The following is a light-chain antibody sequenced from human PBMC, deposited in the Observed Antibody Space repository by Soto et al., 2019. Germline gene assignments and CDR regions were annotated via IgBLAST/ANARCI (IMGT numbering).Light chain of an antibody. V-gene: IGKV1-5*03. Sequence: DIQMTQSPSTLCGSVGDRVPIACRASQTISSWLAWYQQTPGKAPKILIYKASTLKSGVPSRFRGSGSGTEFTLTISRLQPDDFETYYCQHYNSYSEAFGQGTKV. J-gene: IGKJ1*01. CDR2: KAS. CDR1: QTISSW. CDR3: QHYNSYSEA.